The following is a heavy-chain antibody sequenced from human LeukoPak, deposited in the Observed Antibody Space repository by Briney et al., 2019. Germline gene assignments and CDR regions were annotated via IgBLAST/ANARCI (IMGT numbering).Heavy chain of an antibody. V-gene: IGHV4-59*01. D-gene: IGHD2-2*01. CDR3: ARGPAAMRVFDY. Sequence: SETLSLTCTVSGGSISSYYWSWIRQPPGKGLEWIGYIYYSGSTNYNPSLKSRVTISVDTSKDQFSLKLSSVTAADTAVYYCARGPAAMRVFDYWGQGTLVTVSS. CDR2: IYYSGST. J-gene: IGHJ4*02. CDR1: GGSISSYY.